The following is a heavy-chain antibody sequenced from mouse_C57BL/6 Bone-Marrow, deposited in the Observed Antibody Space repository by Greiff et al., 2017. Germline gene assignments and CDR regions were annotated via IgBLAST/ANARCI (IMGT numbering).Heavy chain of an antibody. Sequence: EVNLVESGGDLVKPGGSLTLSCAASGFTFSSYGMSWVRQTPDKRLEWVATISSGGSYTYYPDSVKGRFTISRDNAKNTLYLQMSSLKSEDTAMYYCARRGLWLYYYAMDYWGQGTSVTVSS. CDR3: ARRGLWLYYYAMDY. CDR1: GFTFSSYG. D-gene: IGHD2-2*01. V-gene: IGHV5-6*01. J-gene: IGHJ4*01. CDR2: ISSGGSYT.